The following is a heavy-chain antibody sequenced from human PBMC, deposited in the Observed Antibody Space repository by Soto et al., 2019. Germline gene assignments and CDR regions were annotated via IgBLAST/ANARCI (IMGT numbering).Heavy chain of an antibody. CDR2: IYPGDSDT. V-gene: IGHV5-51*01. CDR1: GYSFTSYW. J-gene: IGHJ6*02. Sequence: LKISCKGSGYSFTSYWIGWVRQMPGKGLEWMGIIYPGDSDTRYSPSFQGQVTISADKSISTAYLQWSSLKASDTAMYYCASPVLQPTGRSYYYYGMDVWGQGTTVTVSS. D-gene: IGHD4-4*01. CDR3: ASPVLQPTGRSYYYYGMDV.